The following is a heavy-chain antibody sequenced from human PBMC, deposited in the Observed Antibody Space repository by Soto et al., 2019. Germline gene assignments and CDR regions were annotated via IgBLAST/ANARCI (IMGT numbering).Heavy chain of an antibody. CDR2: LNSDGSSK. V-gene: IGHV3-74*01. Sequence: EVQLVESGGGLVQPGRSLRLSCAASGFTFNSYWMHWVRQAPGKGLVWVSRLNSDGSSKYYGDSMKGRFTISRDNAENTVYLQMNSLRDEDTAVYFCARGLKNYYAMDVWGQGTTVTVSS. CDR1: GFTFNSYW. CDR3: ARGLKNYYAMDV. J-gene: IGHJ6*02. D-gene: IGHD3-16*01.